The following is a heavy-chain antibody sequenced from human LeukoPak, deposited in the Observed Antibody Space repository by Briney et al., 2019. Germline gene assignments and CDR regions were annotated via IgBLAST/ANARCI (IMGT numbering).Heavy chain of an antibody. Sequence: SDTLSLTCAVNGGSFSRYYWSWIRQPPGKGLEWIGEINHSGSTNYNPSLKSRVTISVDTSKNQFSLKLSSVTAADTAVYYCARTVAGTIKHDAFDIWGQGTMVTVSS. J-gene: IGHJ3*02. CDR1: GGSFSRYY. V-gene: IGHV4-34*01. D-gene: IGHD6-19*01. CDR2: INHSGST. CDR3: ARTVAGTIKHDAFDI.